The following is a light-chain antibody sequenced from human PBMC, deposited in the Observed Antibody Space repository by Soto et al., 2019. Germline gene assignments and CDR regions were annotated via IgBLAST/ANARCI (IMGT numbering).Light chain of an antibody. CDR1: TGAVTRGNY. V-gene: IGLV7-43*01. CDR3: LLYYGGAQLV. Sequence: QTVVTQEPSLTVPPGGTVTLTCASSTGAVTRGNYASWFQQKPGQAPRTLIYTTNNKHSCTTARFSGSLLGGKAALTLSGVQPEDEAEYYCLLYYGGAQLVFGGGTKLTVL. CDR2: TTN. J-gene: IGLJ3*02.